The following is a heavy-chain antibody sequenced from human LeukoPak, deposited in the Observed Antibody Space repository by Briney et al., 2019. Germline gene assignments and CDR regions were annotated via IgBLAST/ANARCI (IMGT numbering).Heavy chain of an antibody. CDR2: IKQDGSEK. CDR3: ARDLKAPSYYDILTGYYVAFDY. Sequence: GGSLRLSCAASGFTFSSYWMSWVRQAPGKGLEWVANIKQDGSEKYYVDSVKGRFTISRDNAKNSLYLQMNSLRAEDTAVYYCARDLKAPSYYDILTGYYVAFDYWGQGTLVTVSS. D-gene: IGHD3-9*01. J-gene: IGHJ4*02. CDR1: GFTFSSYW. V-gene: IGHV3-7*01.